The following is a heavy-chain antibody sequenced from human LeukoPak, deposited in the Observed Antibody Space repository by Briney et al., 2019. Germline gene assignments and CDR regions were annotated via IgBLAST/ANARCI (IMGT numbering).Heavy chain of an antibody. V-gene: IGHV3-43*01. CDR1: GFTFAEYT. CDR3: VKDLVAASENVRGWYPMDY. D-gene: IGHD6-19*01. CDR2: ISWNGARI. Sequence: GGCLRLSCAASGFTFAEYTMHWVRQAPGKGLEWDSLISWNGARIHYGDSVKGRFTISRDNSKNSLYLQMNSLRTEDTALYYCVKDLVAASENVRGWYPMDYWGQGTLVTVSS. J-gene: IGHJ4*02.